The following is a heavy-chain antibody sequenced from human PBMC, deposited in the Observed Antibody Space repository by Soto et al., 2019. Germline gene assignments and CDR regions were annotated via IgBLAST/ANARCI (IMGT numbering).Heavy chain of an antibody. V-gene: IGHV3-30*18. CDR1: GFTFSSYG. CDR3: AKDYYGSASYLRAPMDV. CDR2: ISYDGTNK. D-gene: IGHD3-10*01. J-gene: IGHJ6*02. Sequence: GGSLRLSCAASGFTFSSYGMHWVRQAPGKGLEWVAVISYDGTNKYYADSVRGRFTISRDNSKNTLYLQMNSLRDEDTAVYYCAKDYYGSASYLRAPMDVWGQGTTATVSS.